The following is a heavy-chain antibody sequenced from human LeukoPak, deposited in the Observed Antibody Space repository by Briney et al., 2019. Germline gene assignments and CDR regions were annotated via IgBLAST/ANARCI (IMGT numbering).Heavy chain of an antibody. CDR2: IYSGGST. J-gene: IGHJ6*03. V-gene: IGHV3-53*01. CDR1: RFTFSSYS. Sequence: GGSLRLSCAASRFTFSSYSMSWVRQAPGKGLEWVSVIYSGGSTYYADSVKGRFTISRDNSKNTLYLQMNSLRAEDTAVYYCARVGYYYYYMDVWGKGTTVTVSS. CDR3: ARVGYYYYYMDV.